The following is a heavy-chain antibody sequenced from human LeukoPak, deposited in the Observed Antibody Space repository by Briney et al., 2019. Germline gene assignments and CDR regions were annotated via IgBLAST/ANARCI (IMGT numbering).Heavy chain of an antibody. J-gene: IGHJ6*02. CDR2: IYYSGST. CDR3: ARHPIVPITRGYYYGMDV. Sequence: SETLSLTCTVSGGSISSYYWSWIRQPPGKGLEWIGYIYYSGSTYYNPSLKSRVTISVDTSKNQFSLKLSSVTAADTAVYYCARHPIVPITRGYYYGMDVWGQGTTVTVSS. D-gene: IGHD3-22*01. CDR1: GGSISSYY. V-gene: IGHV4-59*08.